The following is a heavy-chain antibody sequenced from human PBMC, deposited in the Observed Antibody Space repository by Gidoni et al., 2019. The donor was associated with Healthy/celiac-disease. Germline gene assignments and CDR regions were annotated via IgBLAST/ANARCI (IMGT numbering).Heavy chain of an antibody. CDR2: IYYSGST. D-gene: IGHD3-22*01. J-gene: IGHJ1*01. Sequence: QLQLQESGPGLVKPSETLSLTCTVPGGSISSSSYYWGWIRQPPGKGLEWIGSIYYSGSTYYNPSLKSRVTISVDTSKNQFSLKLSSGTAADTAVYYCARSGSYYDSSGYPTFQHWGQGTLVTVSS. CDR1: GGSISSSSYY. CDR3: ARSGSYYDSSGYPTFQH. V-gene: IGHV4-39*01.